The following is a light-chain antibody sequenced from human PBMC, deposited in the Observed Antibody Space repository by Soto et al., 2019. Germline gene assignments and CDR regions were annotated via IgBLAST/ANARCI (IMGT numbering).Light chain of an antibody. V-gene: IGLV1-44*01. CDR3: AAWDDSLNGVV. Sequence: QSVLTQPPSASGTPGQRVTISCSGSSSNIGSHTVNWYQQLPGTAPRLLIYNTYYRPSGVPDRFSGSKSGTSASLAISGLQSKDEADYYCAAWDDSLNGVVFGGGTKLTVL. J-gene: IGLJ2*01. CDR2: NTY. CDR1: SSNIGSHT.